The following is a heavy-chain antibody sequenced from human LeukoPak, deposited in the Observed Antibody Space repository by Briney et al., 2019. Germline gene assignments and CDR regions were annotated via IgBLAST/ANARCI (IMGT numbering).Heavy chain of an antibody. CDR1: GFTFSSYG. CDR2: ISYDGSNK. V-gene: IGHV3-30*18. Sequence: GGSLRLSCAASGFTFSSYGMHWVRQAPGKGLEWVAVISYDGSNKYYADSVKGRFTISRDNSKNTLYLQMNSLRAEDTALYYCAKGNYGDYRTFDYWGQGTLVTVSS. D-gene: IGHD4-17*01. CDR3: AKGNYGDYRTFDY. J-gene: IGHJ4*02.